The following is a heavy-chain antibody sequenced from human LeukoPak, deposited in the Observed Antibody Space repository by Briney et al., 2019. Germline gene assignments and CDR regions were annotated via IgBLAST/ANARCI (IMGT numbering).Heavy chain of an antibody. V-gene: IGHV1-46*01. J-gene: IGHJ3*02. CDR2: INPSGGST. CDR1: GYTFTSYY. CDR3: ARSTVTFRSNDAFDI. D-gene: IGHD4-17*01. Sequence: ASVKVSCKASGYTFTSYYMHWVRQAPGQGLEWMGIINPSGGSTSYAQKFQGRVTMTRDMSTSTVYMELSSLRSEDTAVYYCARSTVTFRSNDAFDIWGQGTMVTVSS.